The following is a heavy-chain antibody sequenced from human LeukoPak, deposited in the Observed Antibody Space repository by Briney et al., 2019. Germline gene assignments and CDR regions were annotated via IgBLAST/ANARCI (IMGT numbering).Heavy chain of an antibody. J-gene: IGHJ4*02. V-gene: IGHV3-33*01. CDR1: GFTFSTYG. CDR2: IRYDGNNK. CDR3: ARAYYSDITDYPYIGY. Sequence: GGSLRLSCATSGFTFSTYGMHWVRQAPGKGLEWVAVIRYDGNNKFYVDSVRGRFTISRDNSKNTLYLQMNSLRAEDTAVYYCARAYYSDITDYPYIGYWGQGVLVTVSS. D-gene: IGHD3-22*01.